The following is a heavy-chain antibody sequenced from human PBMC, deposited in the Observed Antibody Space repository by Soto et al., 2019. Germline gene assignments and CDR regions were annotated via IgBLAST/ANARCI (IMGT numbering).Heavy chain of an antibody. J-gene: IGHJ4*02. V-gene: IGHV1-18*01. CDR1: GYIFTSYG. D-gene: IGHD4-17*01. CDR2: ISAHNGKT. Sequence: QAHLVQSGPEVKKPGASVQVSCKGSGYIFTSYGIAWVRQVPGQGLEWMGWISAHNGKTEYAQKFQGRVTVTRDTSTSTAYLELRSLRSDDTALYYCARGRYGDYWGQGALVTVSS. CDR3: ARGRYGDY.